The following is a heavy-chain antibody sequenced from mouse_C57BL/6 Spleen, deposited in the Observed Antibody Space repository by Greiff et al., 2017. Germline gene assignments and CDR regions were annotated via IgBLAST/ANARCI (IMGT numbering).Heavy chain of an antibody. CDR1: GYTFTSYW. CDR3: ARKRSRDYAMDY. J-gene: IGHJ4*01. V-gene: IGHV1-64*01. CDR2: IHPNSGST. Sequence: VQLQQPGAELVKPGASVKLSCKASGYTFTSYWMHWVKQRPGQGLEWIGMIHPNSGSTNYNEKFKSKATLTVDKSSSTAYMQLSSLTSEDSAVYYCARKRSRDYAMDYWGQGTSVTVSS. D-gene: IGHD3-1*01.